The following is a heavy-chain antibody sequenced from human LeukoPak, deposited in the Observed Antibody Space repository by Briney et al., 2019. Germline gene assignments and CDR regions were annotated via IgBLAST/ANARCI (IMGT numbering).Heavy chain of an antibody. J-gene: IGHJ5*02. Sequence: PSQTLSLPCTVSGGSISSGGYYWSWIRQHPGKGLEWIGYIYYSGGTYYNPSLKSRVTISVDTSKNQFSLKLSSVTAADTAVYYCVAVRSLNWFDPWGQGTLVTVSS. CDR3: VAVRSLNWFDP. V-gene: IGHV4-31*03. CDR1: GGSISSGGYY. D-gene: IGHD2-21*01. CDR2: IYYSGGT.